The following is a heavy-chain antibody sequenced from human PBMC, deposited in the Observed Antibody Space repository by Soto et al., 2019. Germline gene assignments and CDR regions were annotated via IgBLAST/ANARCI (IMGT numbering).Heavy chain of an antibody. CDR2: IGISGDT. Sequence: GGSLRLSCEASGFTFSKFDMHWVRQPTGKGLEWVSTIGISGDTYYAVSVKGRFTISRDNAKNSLSLQMNSLRAGDTALYYCAKCMPAYWNYDAHHIWGQGTMVTVSS. J-gene: IGHJ3*02. CDR3: AKCMPAYWNYDAHHI. CDR1: GFTFSKFD. D-gene: IGHD1-7*01. V-gene: IGHV3-13*04.